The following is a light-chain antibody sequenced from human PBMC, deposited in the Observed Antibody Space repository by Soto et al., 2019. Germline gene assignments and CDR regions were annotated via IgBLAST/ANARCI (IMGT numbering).Light chain of an antibody. CDR1: QSVSSY. J-gene: IGKJ1*01. V-gene: IGKV3-20*01. CDR2: DAS. CDR3: QQYATSPWT. Sequence: EIVMTQSPATLSVSEGERATLSCRASQSVSSYLAWYQQKPGQAPRLLIYDASNRATGIPDRFSGSGSGTDFTLTISRLDPEDSAVYYCQQYATSPWTFGQGTKVDIK.